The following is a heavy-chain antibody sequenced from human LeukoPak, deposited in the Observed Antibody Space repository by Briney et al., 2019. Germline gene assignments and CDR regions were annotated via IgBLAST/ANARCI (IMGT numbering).Heavy chain of an antibody. Sequence: GGSLRLSCAASGFPSSSYSMTWVRQAPGKGLEWVANIKPDGTTKFYVDSVKGRFTISRDNALNSLYLQMNSLRAEDTAIYYCARSIPYGTTWYGRSDFWGQGTLVTVSS. J-gene: IGHJ4*02. D-gene: IGHD6-13*01. CDR3: ARSIPYGTTWYGRSDF. CDR1: GFPSSSYS. CDR2: IKPDGTTK. V-gene: IGHV3-7*03.